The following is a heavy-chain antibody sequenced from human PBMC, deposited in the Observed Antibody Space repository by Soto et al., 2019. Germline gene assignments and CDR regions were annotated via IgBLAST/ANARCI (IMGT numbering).Heavy chain of an antibody. CDR3: AREGEQWLVREGLAH. Sequence: QVQLVESGGGVVRPGRSLRISCAASGFTFSNYGMHWVRQAPGKGLEWVAVIWYDGSEKYYGDSVKGRFTISRDYSKNTLYLQMNSLRPEDTAVYYCAREGEQWLVREGLAHWGQGTLVTVSS. CDR2: IWYDGSEK. V-gene: IGHV3-33*01. D-gene: IGHD6-19*01. J-gene: IGHJ4*02. CDR1: GFTFSNYG.